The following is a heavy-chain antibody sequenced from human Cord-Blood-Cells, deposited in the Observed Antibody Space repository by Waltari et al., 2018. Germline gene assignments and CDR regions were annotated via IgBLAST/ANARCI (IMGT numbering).Heavy chain of an antibody. CDR3: ARVIGSSDAFDI. J-gene: IGHJ3*02. V-gene: IGHV1-8*03. D-gene: IGHD6-6*01. CDR2: MNPNSGNT. Sequence: QVQLVQSGAEVKKPGASVKFSCKASGYTFTSFDINWVGQATGQGLEWMGWMNPNSGNTGYAQKFQGRVTITRNTSISTAYMELSSLRSEDTAVYYCARVIGSSDAFDIWGQGTMVTVSS. CDR1: GYTFTSFD.